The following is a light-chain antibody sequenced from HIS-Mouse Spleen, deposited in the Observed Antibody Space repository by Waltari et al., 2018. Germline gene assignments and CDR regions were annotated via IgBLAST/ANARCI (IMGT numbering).Light chain of an antibody. CDR2: DNN. J-gene: IGLJ3*02. CDR3: GTWDSSLSAWV. Sequence: QSVLTQPPSVSAAPGQKVTISGPGSSSNRGNNYVTWYKQLPGTAPKLLIYDNNKRPSGIPDRFSGSKSGTSATLGITGLQTGDEADYYCGTWDSSLSAWVFGGGTKLTVL. V-gene: IGLV1-51*01. CDR1: SSNRGNNY.